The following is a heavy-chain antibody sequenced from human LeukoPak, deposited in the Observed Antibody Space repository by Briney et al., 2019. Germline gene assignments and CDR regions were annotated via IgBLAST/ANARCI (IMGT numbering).Heavy chain of an antibody. D-gene: IGHD3-22*01. J-gene: IGHJ4*02. CDR3: ARDRGDYDSSGYYGYFDY. CDR1: GGSISGYY. V-gene: IGHV4-59*01. CDR2: IFCSGST. Sequence: PSETLSLTCTVSGGSISGYYWSWIRQPPGKGLECIGYIFCSGSTNYNPSLKSRVTISVGTSKNQFSLKLSSVTAADTAVYYCARDRGDYDSSGYYGYFDYWGQGALVTVSS.